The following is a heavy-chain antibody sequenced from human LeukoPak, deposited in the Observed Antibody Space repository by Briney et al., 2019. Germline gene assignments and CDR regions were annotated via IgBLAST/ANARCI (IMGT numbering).Heavy chain of an antibody. CDR3: VRDRTKYCSSTSCPLDY. D-gene: IGHD2-2*01. V-gene: IGHV1-2*02. CDR2: INPNSGGT. Sequence: ASVKVSCKASGYTFTSYDINWVRQATGQGLEWMGWINPNSGGTNYAQKFQGRVTMTRDTSISTAYMELSRLRSDDTAVYYCVRDRTKYCSSTSCPLDYWGQGTLVTVSS. CDR1: GYTFTSYD. J-gene: IGHJ4*02.